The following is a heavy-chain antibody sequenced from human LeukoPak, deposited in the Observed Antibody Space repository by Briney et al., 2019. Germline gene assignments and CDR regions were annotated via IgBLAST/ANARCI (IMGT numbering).Heavy chain of an antibody. CDR2: IYTSGST. V-gene: IGHV4-4*07. J-gene: IGHJ5*02. Sequence: PSETLSLTCTVSGGSISSYYWSWIRQPAGKGLEWIGRIYTSGSTNYNPSLKSRVTMSVDTSKNQFSLKLSSVTAADTAVYYRARDPYCSSTSCYLWFDPWGQGTLVTVSS. CDR1: GGSISSYY. D-gene: IGHD2-2*01. CDR3: ARDPYCSSTSCYLWFDP.